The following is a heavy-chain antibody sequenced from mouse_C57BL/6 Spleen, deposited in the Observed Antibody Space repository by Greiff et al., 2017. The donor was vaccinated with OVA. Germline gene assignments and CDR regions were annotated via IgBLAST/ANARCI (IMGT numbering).Heavy chain of an antibody. Sequence: QVQLQQPGAELVRPGSSVKLSCKASGYTFTSYWMHWVKQRPIQGLEWIGNIDPSDSDTHYNQKFKDKATLTVDKSSSTADMQLSSLTSEDSAVYYCARSGHYYGSSYGYFDYWGQGTTRTVSS. CDR3: ARSGHYYGSSYGYFDY. D-gene: IGHD1-1*01. J-gene: IGHJ2*01. V-gene: IGHV1-52*01. CDR1: GYTFTSYW. CDR2: IDPSDSDT.